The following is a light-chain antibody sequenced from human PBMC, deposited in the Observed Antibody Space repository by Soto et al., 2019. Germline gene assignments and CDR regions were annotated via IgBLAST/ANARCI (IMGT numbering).Light chain of an antibody. V-gene: IGKV3-11*01. CDR3: QQRSNWPRT. CDR1: QSVSNY. J-gene: IGKJ1*01. CDR2: DAS. Sequence: EIVLTQSPATLSLSPGEGATLPCRTSQSVSNYLAWYQQKPGQAPRLLIYDASNRATGIPARFSGSGSGTDFTLTISSLEPEDFALYYCQQRSNWPRTFGQGTKVDIK.